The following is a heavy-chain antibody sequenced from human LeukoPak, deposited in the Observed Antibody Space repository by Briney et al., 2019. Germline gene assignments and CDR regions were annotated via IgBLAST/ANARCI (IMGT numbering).Heavy chain of an antibody. CDR1: GGTFSSYA. V-gene: IGHV1-69*05. CDR3: ATCYDSSGYTYYYYYMDV. D-gene: IGHD3-22*01. Sequence: ASVKVSCKASGGTFSSYAISWVRQAPGQGLEWMGGIIPIFGTANYAQKFQGRVTITTDESTSTAYMELSSLRSEDTAVYYCATCYDSSGYTYYYYYMDVWGKGTTVTVSS. J-gene: IGHJ6*03. CDR2: IIPIFGTA.